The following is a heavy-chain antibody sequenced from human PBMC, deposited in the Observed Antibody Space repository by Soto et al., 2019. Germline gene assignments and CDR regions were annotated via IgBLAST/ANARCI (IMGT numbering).Heavy chain of an antibody. Sequence: QLQLQESGPGLVKPSETLSLTCTVSGGSISSSSYYWGWIRQPPGKGLEWIGSIYYSGSTYYNPSPKSRVTISVDTSKNEFSLKLSSVTAADTAVYYRAIHTPAISLSDHWGQGTLVTVSS. CDR1: GGSISSSSYY. CDR2: IYYSGST. J-gene: IGHJ4*02. V-gene: IGHV4-39*01. D-gene: IGHD2-15*01. CDR3: AIHTPAISLSDH.